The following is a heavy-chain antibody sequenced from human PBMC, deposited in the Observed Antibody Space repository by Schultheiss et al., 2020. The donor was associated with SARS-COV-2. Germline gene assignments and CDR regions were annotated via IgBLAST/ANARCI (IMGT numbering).Heavy chain of an antibody. Sequence: SETLSLTCSVSGGSISSSSYYWGWIRQPPGKGLEWIGYIYYSGSTYYNPSLKSRVTISVDTSKNQFSLKLSSVTAADTAVYYCARDRRYSSSWSFDYWGQGTLVTVSS. CDR1: GGSISSSSYY. CDR3: ARDRRYSSSWSFDY. V-gene: IGHV4-39*07. CDR2: IYYSGST. D-gene: IGHD6-13*01. J-gene: IGHJ4*02.